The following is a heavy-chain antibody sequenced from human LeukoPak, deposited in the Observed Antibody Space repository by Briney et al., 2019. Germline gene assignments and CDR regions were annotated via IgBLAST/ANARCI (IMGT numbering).Heavy chain of an antibody. Sequence: GGSLRLSCVDSGTTFSRYWMSWVRQAPGKGLEWVANIKQDGGEKYYVDSVKGRFTISRDNAKNSLYLQMNSLRVEDTAVYYCARDGRPLAYWGQGTLVTVSS. CDR1: GTTFSRYW. D-gene: IGHD2-21*01. CDR3: ARDGRPLAY. V-gene: IGHV3-7*03. J-gene: IGHJ4*02. CDR2: IKQDGGEK.